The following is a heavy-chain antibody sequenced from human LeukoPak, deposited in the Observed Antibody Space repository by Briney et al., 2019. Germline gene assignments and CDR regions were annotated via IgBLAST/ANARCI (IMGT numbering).Heavy chain of an antibody. V-gene: IGHV4-39*07. CDR1: GGSISSSSYY. D-gene: IGHD5-12*01. Sequence: SETLSLTCTVSGGSISSSSYYWGWIRQPPGKGLEWIGSIYYSGSTYYNPSLKSRVTISVDTSKNQFSLKLSSVTAADTAVYYCARLAIVATISGHFDYWGQGTLVTVSS. CDR2: IYYSGST. J-gene: IGHJ4*02. CDR3: ARLAIVATISGHFDY.